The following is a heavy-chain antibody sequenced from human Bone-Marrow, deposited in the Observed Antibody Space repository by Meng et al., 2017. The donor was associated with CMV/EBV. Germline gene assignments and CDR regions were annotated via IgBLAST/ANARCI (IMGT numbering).Heavy chain of an antibody. CDR1: NFAFSTYG. V-gene: IGHV3-33*03. D-gene: IGHD3-3*02. CDR2: IWFDGNNK. CDR3: AKDPVAFLEWLKYPFDF. Sequence: GESLKISCTASNFAFSTYGLHWVRQAPGKGLEWVAVIWFDGNNKNYADFAKGRFTISRDNSKNTLYLQMNSLRGEDTAVYYCAKDPVAFLEWLKYPFDFWGRGTLVTVYS. J-gene: IGHJ4*02.